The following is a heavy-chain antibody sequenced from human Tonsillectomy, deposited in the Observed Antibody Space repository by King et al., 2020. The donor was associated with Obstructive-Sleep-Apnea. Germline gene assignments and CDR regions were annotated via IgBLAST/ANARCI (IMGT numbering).Heavy chain of an antibody. CDR3: ARGQKEWSSNNKGNWFDP. D-gene: IGHD3-3*01. V-gene: IGHV4-38-2*02. CDR2: IYHSGST. CDR1: GYSISSGYY. J-gene: IGHJ5*02. Sequence: QLQESGPGLVKPSETLSLTCTVSGYSISSGYYWGWIRQPPGKGLEWIGSIYHSGSTYYNPSLKSRVTISVDTSKNQFSLKLSSVTAADTAVYYCARGQKEWSSNNKGNWFDPWGQGTLVTVSS.